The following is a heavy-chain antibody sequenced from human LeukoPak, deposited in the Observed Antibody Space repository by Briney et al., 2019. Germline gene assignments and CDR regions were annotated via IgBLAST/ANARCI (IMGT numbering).Heavy chain of an antibody. J-gene: IGHJ6*02. CDR1: GFTFRSHG. CDR3: ARDIASTRMDV. CDR2: IWYDGSNE. D-gene: IGHD2-15*01. Sequence: GGSLRLSCVASGFTFRSHGMHWVRQAPGKGLEWVAVIWYDGSNEYFADSVKGRFTISRDNSKNILYLQMNSLRAEDTAVYCCARDIASTRMDVWGQGTTVSVSS. V-gene: IGHV3-33*01.